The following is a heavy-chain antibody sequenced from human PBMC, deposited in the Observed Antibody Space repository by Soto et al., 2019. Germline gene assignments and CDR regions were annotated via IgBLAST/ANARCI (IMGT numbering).Heavy chain of an antibody. J-gene: IGHJ4*02. V-gene: IGHV3-74*01. Sequence: EVQLVESRGGLVQPGGSLRVCCAASGFTFSSYWMHWVRQAPGKGLVWVSRINSDGRSTSYADSVKGRFTISRDNAKNTLYLQMNSLRAETTAIYYCERRSAVAGLHYWGQGTLVTVSS. D-gene: IGHD6-19*01. CDR3: ERRSAVAGLHY. CDR2: INSDGRST. CDR1: GFTFSSYW.